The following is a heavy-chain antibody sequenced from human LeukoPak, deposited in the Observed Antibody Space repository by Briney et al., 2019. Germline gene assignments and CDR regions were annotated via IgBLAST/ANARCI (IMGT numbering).Heavy chain of an antibody. V-gene: IGHV3-7*03. CDR2: IKQDGSEK. CDR1: GFTFSSYW. CDR3: ASDLGYSYGYSWFDP. D-gene: IGHD5-12*01. Sequence: GGSLRLSCAASGFTFSSYWMSWVRQAPGKGLEWVANIKQDGSEKYYVDSVKGRFTISRDNAKNSLYLQMNSLRAEDTAVYYCASDLGYSYGYSWFDPWGQGTLATVSS. J-gene: IGHJ5*02.